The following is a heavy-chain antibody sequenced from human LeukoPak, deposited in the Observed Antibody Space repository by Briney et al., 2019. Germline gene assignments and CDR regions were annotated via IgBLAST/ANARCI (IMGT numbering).Heavy chain of an antibody. D-gene: IGHD1-7*01. CDR3: ARDGITGTGFY. J-gene: IGHJ4*02. Sequence: GGSLRLSCAASGFTFSSYEMNWVRQAPGKGLEWASYISSSGSTIYYADSVKGRFTISRDNAKNSLYLQMNSLRAEDTAVYYCARDGITGTGFYWGQGTLVTVSS. CDR1: GFTFSSYE. V-gene: IGHV3-48*03. CDR2: ISSSGSTI.